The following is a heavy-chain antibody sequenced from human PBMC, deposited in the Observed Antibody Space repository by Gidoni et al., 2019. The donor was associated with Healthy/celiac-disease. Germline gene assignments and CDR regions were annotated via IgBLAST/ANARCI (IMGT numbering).Heavy chain of an antibody. CDR2: IYYSGST. J-gene: IGHJ4*02. D-gene: IGHD2-21*02. CDR3: ATGDPRSYYYLDY. V-gene: IGHV4-31*03. CDR1: GFSISSGGYY. Sequence: PALVQPSQTLSLTSTVSGFSISSGGYYWSWIRQHPGKGLVWIGYIYYSGSTYYNPSLKSRVTISVDTSKKQFSLKLSSVTAADTAVYYCATGDPRSYYYLDYWGQGTLVTVSS.